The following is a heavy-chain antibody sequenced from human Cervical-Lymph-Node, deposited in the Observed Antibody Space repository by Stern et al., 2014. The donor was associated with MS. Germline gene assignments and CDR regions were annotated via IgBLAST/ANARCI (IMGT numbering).Heavy chain of an antibody. CDR2: ISRTADPI. J-gene: IGHJ6*02. V-gene: IGHV3-11*01. CDR1: GFTFSDHY. Sequence: QVQLVEAGGGLVKPGESLRLSCAASGFTFSDHYMSWVRQDPGKGLEWLSCISRTADPIYYADSVKDRFTIARDNVKNSLYLQINSLRAEDAALYYCARGGSAYYYGMDVWGQGTAVTVSS. CDR3: ARGGSAYYYGMDV.